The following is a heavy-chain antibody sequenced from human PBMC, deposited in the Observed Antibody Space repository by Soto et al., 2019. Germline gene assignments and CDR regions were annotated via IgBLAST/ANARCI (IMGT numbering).Heavy chain of an antibody. J-gene: IGHJ6*03. CDR2: IGTAGDT. CDR1: GFTFSSYD. Sequence: GGSLRLSCAASGFTFSSYDMHWVRQATGKGLEWVSAIGTAGDTYYPGSVKGRFTISRENAKNSLYLQMNSLRAGDTAVYYCARGPRAARRGDYYYMDFWGKGTTVTVSS. V-gene: IGHV3-13*01. CDR3: ARGPRAARRGDYYYMDF. D-gene: IGHD6-6*01.